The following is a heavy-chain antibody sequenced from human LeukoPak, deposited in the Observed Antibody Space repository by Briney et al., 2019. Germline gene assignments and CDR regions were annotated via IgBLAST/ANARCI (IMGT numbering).Heavy chain of an antibody. CDR1: GFTFGSYG. CDR3: AKSPMIVVVITMFDY. J-gene: IGHJ4*02. CDR2: IRSDGSNK. Sequence: GGSLRLSCAASGFTFGSYGMHWVRQAPGKGLEWVTFIRSDGSNKYYADSVKGRFTISRDNSKNTLYLQMNSLRAEDTAVYYCAKSPMIVVVITMFDYWGQGTLVTVSS. V-gene: IGHV3-30*02. D-gene: IGHD3-22*01.